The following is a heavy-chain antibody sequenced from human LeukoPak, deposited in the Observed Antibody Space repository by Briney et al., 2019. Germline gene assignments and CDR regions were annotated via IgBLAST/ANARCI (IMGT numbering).Heavy chain of an antibody. V-gene: IGHV3-15*01. CDR3: TTVRAVAGIYYYYYMDV. J-gene: IGHJ6*03. CDR1: GFTFTNAW. D-gene: IGHD6-19*01. CDR2: IKRKSDGGTT. Sequence: GSLRLSCAASGFTFTNAWISWVRQAPGKGLEWVGRIKRKSDGGTTDYAAPVKGRFTISRDDSENTLYLQMSSLKSEDTAVYYCTTVRAVAGIYYYYYMDVWGRGTTVTVSS.